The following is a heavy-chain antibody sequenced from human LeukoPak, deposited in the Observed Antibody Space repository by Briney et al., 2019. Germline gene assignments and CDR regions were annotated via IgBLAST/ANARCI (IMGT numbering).Heavy chain of an antibody. CDR1: GGSISSNNYN. D-gene: IGHD6-6*01. J-gene: IGHJ6*03. CDR2: IYYSGST. Sequence: SETLSLTCTVSGGSISSNNYNWGWIRQSPGKGLEWIGSIYYSGSTYYNPSLKSRVTISVDTSKNQFSLKLSSVTAADTAVYYCARHLAARLHYYYMDVWGKGTTVTVSS. CDR3: ARHLAARLHYYYMDV. V-gene: IGHV4-39*07.